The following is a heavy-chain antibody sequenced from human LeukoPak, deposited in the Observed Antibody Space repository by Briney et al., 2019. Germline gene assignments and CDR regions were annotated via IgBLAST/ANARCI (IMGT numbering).Heavy chain of an antibody. Sequence: SETLSLTCTVSGGSISSSSYYWGWIRQPPGKGLEWIGSIYYSGSTNYNPSLKSRVTISVDTSKNQFSLKLSSVTAADTAVYYCARGGIAAAGSSNWFDPWGQGTLVTVSS. V-gene: IGHV4-39*07. CDR1: GGSISSSSYY. CDR3: ARGGIAAAGSSNWFDP. CDR2: IYYSGST. J-gene: IGHJ5*02. D-gene: IGHD6-13*01.